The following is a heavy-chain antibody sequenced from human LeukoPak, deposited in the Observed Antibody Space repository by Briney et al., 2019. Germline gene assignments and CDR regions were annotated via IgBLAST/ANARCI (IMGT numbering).Heavy chain of an antibody. CDR1: GFTFSSYA. Sequence: GGPLRLSCAASGFTFSSYAMSWVRQAPGKGLEWXXXISGSGGSTYYADSVKGRFTISRDNSKNTLYLQMNSLRAEDTAVYYCAKDSLAAAHSELDYWGQGTLVTVSS. CDR3: AKDSLAAAHSELDY. J-gene: IGHJ4*02. CDR2: ISGSGGST. V-gene: IGHV3-23*01. D-gene: IGHD6-13*01.